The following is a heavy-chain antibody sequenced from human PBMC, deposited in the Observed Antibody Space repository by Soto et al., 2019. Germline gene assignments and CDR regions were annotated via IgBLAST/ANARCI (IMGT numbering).Heavy chain of an antibody. CDR3: ARGQRFSDWFDP. V-gene: IGHV4-4*07. D-gene: IGHD6-25*01. CDR2: IYSSGNT. J-gene: IGHJ5*02. Sequence: SETLSLTCSVSGGTISGYYWTWIRQPAGKGLEWIGCIYSSGNTRYNPSLQSRVTMSLDTSNNQFSLRLTSVTAADTAVYYCARGQRFSDWFDPWGQGTLVTVSS. CDR1: GGTISGYY.